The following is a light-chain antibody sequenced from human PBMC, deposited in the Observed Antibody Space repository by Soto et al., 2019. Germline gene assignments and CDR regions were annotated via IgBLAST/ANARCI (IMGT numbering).Light chain of an antibody. J-gene: IGLJ3*02. V-gene: IGLV1-51*02. CDR1: NSNIGSNY. CDR3: GTWDSGLSIWV. CDR2: ESN. Sequence: QSVLTQPPSVSAAPGQTVTISCSGSNSNIGSNYVSWYQQLPGTAPKLLIYESNKRPSGIPDRFSGSESGTSAALGITGLQTGDEADYYCGTWDSGLSIWVFGGGTKLTVL.